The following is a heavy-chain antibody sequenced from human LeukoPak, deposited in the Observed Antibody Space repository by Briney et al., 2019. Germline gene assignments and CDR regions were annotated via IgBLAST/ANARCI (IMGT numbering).Heavy chain of an antibody. J-gene: IGHJ6*03. CDR1: GYTFTSYY. D-gene: IGHD1-26*01. V-gene: IGHV1-46*01. CDR2: INPSSGST. CDR3: ARVCSRELGLDYYYYYMDV. Sequence: ASVKVSCKASGYTFTSYYIHWVRQAPGHRLEWMGIINPSSGSTSYAQKLQGRVTMPTDTSTSTAYMELRSLRSDDTAVYYSARVCSRELGLDYYYYYMDVWGKGTTVTVSS.